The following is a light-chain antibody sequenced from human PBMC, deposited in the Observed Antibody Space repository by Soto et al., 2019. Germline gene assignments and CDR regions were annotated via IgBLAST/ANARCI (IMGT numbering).Light chain of an antibody. CDR1: QSISNY. CDR3: QQSYTTPPIT. Sequence: DVQMTQSPSSLSASVGDRVTITCRASQSISNYLNWYQQKPGKAPKLLIYGASSLQSGVPARFSGSGSGTDFTLTISSLHPEDFATYYCQQSYTTPPITLGQGTRLEIK. CDR2: GAS. J-gene: IGKJ5*01. V-gene: IGKV1-39*01.